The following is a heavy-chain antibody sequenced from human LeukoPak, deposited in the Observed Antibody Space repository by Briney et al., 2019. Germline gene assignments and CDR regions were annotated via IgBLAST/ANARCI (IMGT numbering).Heavy chain of an antibody. V-gene: IGHV4-34*01. CDR3: ASLEDIVATMRAD. CDR1: GGSFSGYY. J-gene: IGHJ4*02. CDR2: INHSGST. Sequence: SETLSLTCAVYGGSFSGYYWSWIRQPPGKGLEWIGEINHSGSTNYNPSLKSRATISVDTSKNQFSLKLSSVTAADTAVYYCASLEDIVATMRADWGQGTLVTVSS. D-gene: IGHD5-12*01.